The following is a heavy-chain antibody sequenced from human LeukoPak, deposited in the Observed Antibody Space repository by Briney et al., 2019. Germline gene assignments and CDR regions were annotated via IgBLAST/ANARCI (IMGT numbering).Heavy chain of an antibody. V-gene: IGHV3-21*04. CDR1: GFTFSSYS. Sequence: GGSLRLSCAASGFTFSSYSMNWVRQAPGKGLEWVSSISSSSSYIYYADSVKGRFTISRDNAKNSLYLHMNSLRAEDTALYYCARNLGVGPNFDYRGQGTLVTVSS. D-gene: IGHD1-26*01. CDR2: ISSSSSYI. J-gene: IGHJ4*02. CDR3: ARNLGVGPNFDY.